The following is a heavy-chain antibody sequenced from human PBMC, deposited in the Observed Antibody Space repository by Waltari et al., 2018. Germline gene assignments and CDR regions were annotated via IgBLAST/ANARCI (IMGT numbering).Heavy chain of an antibody. CDR3: ARDWGITFGGVIGN. CDR1: GGSISSGSYY. CDR2: IYTSGST. Sequence: QVQLQESGPGLVKPSQTLSLTCTVSGGSISSGSYYWRWIRQPAGKGLEWIGRIYTSGSTNSNPSLKSRGTISVDTSKNQCSLKLSSVTAADTAVYYCARDWGITFGGVIGNWGQGTLVTVSS. J-gene: IGHJ4*02. V-gene: IGHV4-61*02. D-gene: IGHD3-16*02.